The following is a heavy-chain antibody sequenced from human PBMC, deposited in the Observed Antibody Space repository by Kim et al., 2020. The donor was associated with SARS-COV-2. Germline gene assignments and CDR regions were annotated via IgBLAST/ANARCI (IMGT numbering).Heavy chain of an antibody. CDR1: GGSFSGYY. Sequence: SETLSLTCAVYGGSFSGYYWSWIRQPPGKGLEWIGEINHSGSTNYNPSLKSRVTISVDTSKNQFSLKLSSVTAADTAVYYCARGRVGSYGPKGLVSRGRFDPWGQGTLVTVSS. J-gene: IGHJ5*02. V-gene: IGHV4-34*01. D-gene: IGHD3-16*01. CDR3: ARGRVGSYGPKGLVSRGRFDP. CDR2: INHSGST.